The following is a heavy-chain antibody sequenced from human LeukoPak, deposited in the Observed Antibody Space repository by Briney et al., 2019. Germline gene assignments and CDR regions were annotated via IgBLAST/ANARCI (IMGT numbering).Heavy chain of an antibody. CDR3: ARHYCSGGNCYYFDH. Sequence: PSETLSLTCTVWGGSISGYYWSWIRQPPGQGLEWFGFIYYRGTSKYNPSLMSRVTMSVDTSKNQVSLKLSSVTAADTAVYYCARHYCSGGNCYYFDHWGQGTLVTVSS. D-gene: IGHD2-15*01. CDR2: IYYRGTS. CDR1: GGSISGYY. V-gene: IGHV4-59*08. J-gene: IGHJ4*02.